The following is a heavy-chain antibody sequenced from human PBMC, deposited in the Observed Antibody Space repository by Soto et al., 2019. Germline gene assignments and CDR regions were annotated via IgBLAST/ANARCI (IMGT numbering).Heavy chain of an antibody. J-gene: IGHJ4*02. CDR3: ARAPLWFGELLNPDFDY. Sequence: QVQLVQSGAEVKKPGASVKVSCKASGYTFTSYGISWVRQAPGQGLEWMGWISAYNGNTNYAQKLQGRVTMTTDTSTSTTYMELRSLRSDDTAVYYCARAPLWFGELLNPDFDYWGQGTLVTVSS. V-gene: IGHV1-18*01. CDR1: GYTFTSYG. CDR2: ISAYNGNT. D-gene: IGHD3-10*01.